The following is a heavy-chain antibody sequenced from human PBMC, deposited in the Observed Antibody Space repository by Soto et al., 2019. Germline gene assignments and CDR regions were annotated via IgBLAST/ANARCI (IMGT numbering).Heavy chain of an antibody. CDR2: IDGSGGDP. CDR3: ARERAGIDY. V-gene: IGHV3-23*01. Sequence: VRYLRLSCAASGFTFNNYVMTCVRHVPGRGLEWVSGIDGSGGDPYYAYSVKGRFTISRDNAKISLYLQMTSLTSQYTAVYHCARERAGIDYWGQGTLVTVSS. CDR1: GFTFNNYV. J-gene: IGHJ4*02.